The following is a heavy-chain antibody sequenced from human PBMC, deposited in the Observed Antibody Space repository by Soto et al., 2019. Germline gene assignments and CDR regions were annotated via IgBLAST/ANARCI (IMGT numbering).Heavy chain of an antibody. Sequence: SVKVSCKASGFTFTSSAMQWVRQARGQRLEWIGWIVVGSGNTNYAQKFQERVTITRDMSTSTAYMELSSLRSEDTAVYYCAAHMVRGVPNWFDPWGQGTMVTVSS. CDR3: AAHMVRGVPNWFDP. CDR2: IVVGSGNT. J-gene: IGHJ5*02. CDR1: GFTFTSSA. V-gene: IGHV1-58*02. D-gene: IGHD3-10*01.